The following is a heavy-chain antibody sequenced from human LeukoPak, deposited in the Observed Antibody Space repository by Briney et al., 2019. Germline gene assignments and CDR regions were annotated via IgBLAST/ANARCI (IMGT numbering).Heavy chain of an antibody. Sequence: GGSLRLSCAAPGSTFSGSAMHWVRQASGKGLEWVGRIRSKANSYATAYAASVKGRFTISRDDSKNTAYLQMNSLKTEDTAVYYCTRPSDFWSGYYDYWGQGTLVTVSS. CDR2: IRSKANSYAT. D-gene: IGHD3-3*01. V-gene: IGHV3-73*01. CDR3: TRPSDFWSGYYDY. CDR1: GSTFSGSA. J-gene: IGHJ4*02.